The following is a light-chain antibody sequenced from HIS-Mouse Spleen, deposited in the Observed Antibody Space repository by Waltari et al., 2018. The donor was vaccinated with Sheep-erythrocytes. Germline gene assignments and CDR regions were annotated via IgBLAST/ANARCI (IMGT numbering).Light chain of an antibody. CDR1: QDISNY. Sequence: DIQMTQSPSYLSASVGDRVTITVQASQDISNYLNWYQQKPGKAPKLLIYDASNLETGVPSRFSGSGSGTDFTFTISSLQPEDIATYYCQQYDNLPYTFGQGTKLEIK. J-gene: IGKJ2*01. CDR2: DAS. CDR3: QQYDNLPYT. V-gene: IGKV1-33*01.